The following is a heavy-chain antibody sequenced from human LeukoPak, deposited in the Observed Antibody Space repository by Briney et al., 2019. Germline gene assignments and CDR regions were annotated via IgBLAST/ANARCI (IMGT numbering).Heavy chain of an antibody. D-gene: IGHD4-17*01. V-gene: IGHV3-21*01. CDR2: ISSSSSYI. J-gene: IGHJ6*02. CDR3: ARDRATTDYYYGMDV. CDR1: GFTFSSYS. Sequence: PGGSLRLSSAASGFTFSSYSMNWVRQAPGKGLEWVSSISSSSSYIYYADSVKGRFTISRDNAKNSLYLQMNSLRAEDTAVYYCARDRATTDYYYGMDVWGQGTTVTVSS.